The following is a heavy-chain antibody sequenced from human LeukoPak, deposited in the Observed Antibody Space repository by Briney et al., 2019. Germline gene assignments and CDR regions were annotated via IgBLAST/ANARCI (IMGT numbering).Heavy chain of an antibody. D-gene: IGHD1-26*01. J-gene: IGHJ4*02. CDR3: AKEYSGSFALDY. V-gene: IGHV3-9*01. CDR1: GFTFDDYA. Sequence: GRSLRLSCAASGFTFDDYAMHWVRQAPGKGLEWVSGISWNSGSIGYADSVKGRFTISRDNAKNSLYLQMNSLRAEDTALYYCAKEYSGSFALDYWGQGTLVTVST. CDR2: ISWNSGSI.